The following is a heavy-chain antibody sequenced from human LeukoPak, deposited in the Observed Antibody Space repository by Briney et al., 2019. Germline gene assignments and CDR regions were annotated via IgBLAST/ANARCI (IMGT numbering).Heavy chain of an antibody. V-gene: IGHV3-23*01. Sequence: PGGSLRLSCAASGFTFSSYVMNWVRQAPGRGLEWVSAISGDAGSTYYADSVKGRFTISRDNSKNTLYVQMNSLRAEDTAVYYCAKKEGGFDYWGQGALVTVSS. CDR3: AKKEGGFDY. J-gene: IGHJ4*02. D-gene: IGHD1-26*01. CDR2: ISGDAGST. CDR1: GFTFSSYV.